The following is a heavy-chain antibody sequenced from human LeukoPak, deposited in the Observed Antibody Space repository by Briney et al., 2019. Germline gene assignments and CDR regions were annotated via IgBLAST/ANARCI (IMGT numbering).Heavy chain of an antibody. J-gene: IGHJ4*02. V-gene: IGHV3-7*03. Sequence: PGGSLRLSCAGSGFSFRDSWMSWVRQAPGKGLEWVANIKEDGTEKDYVDSVKGRFTISRDNSKNTLYLQMNGLRAEDTAVYYCAKDSGGIVGATSDYWGQGTLVTVSS. CDR2: IKEDGTEK. CDR3: AKDSGGIVGATSDY. CDR1: GFSFRDSW. D-gene: IGHD1-26*01.